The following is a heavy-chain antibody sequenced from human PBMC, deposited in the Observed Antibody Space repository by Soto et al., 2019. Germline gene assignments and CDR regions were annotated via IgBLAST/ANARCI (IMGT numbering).Heavy chain of an antibody. D-gene: IGHD5-18*01. V-gene: IGHV3-30*18. J-gene: IGHJ6*01. CDR1: GFTFISYG. Sequence: GGSLRLSCAASGFTFISYGMHWVRHAPGKGLEWLAVISYDGSNKYYADPVKGRFTISRDNSKNTLYLQMNSLRAEDTAVYYCAKDGARIQLGSHYYCYYGMDVWGQGTTVTVSS. CDR3: AKDGARIQLGSHYYCYYGMDV. CDR2: ISYDGSNK.